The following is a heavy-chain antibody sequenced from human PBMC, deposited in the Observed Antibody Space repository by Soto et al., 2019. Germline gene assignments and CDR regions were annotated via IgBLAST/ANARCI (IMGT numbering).Heavy chain of an antibody. V-gene: IGHV1-69*02. CDR3: ARPAVNDLDADSSAFDI. J-gene: IGHJ3*02. CDR1: GGTFSSQT. Sequence: QVQLVQSGAEVKEPGSSVKVSCKVSGGTFSSQTINWVRQVPGQGLEWMGSVIPIIGEGKYAQSFLGRVTITADRSTSTAYMERGGLRSEDTAVYYCARPAVNDLDADSSAFDIWGQGTMVTVSS. CDR2: VIPIIGEG. D-gene: IGHD1-1*01.